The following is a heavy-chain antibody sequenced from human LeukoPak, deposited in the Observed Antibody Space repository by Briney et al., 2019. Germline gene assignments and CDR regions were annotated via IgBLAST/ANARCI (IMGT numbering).Heavy chain of an antibody. Sequence: GASVKVSCKASGGTFSSYAISWVRQAPGQGLEWMGGIIPIFGTANYAQKFQGRVTITADESTSTAYMELSSLRSEDTAVYYCARVVELELREGFDYWGQGTLVTVSS. CDR1: GGTFSSYA. D-gene: IGHD1-7*01. CDR2: IIPIFGTA. V-gene: IGHV1-69*13. J-gene: IGHJ4*02. CDR3: ARVVELELREGFDY.